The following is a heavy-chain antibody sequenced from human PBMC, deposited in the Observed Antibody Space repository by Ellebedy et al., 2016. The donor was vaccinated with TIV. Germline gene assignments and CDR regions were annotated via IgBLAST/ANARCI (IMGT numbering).Heavy chain of an antibody. Sequence: GESLKISCAASGFTFSMYDMNWARQAPGKGLEWVAHISSSGATIYYADSVKGRFTISRDNSKNTLYLQMNSLRAEDTAVYYCARDPVGVGPAFDIWGQGTMVTVSS. V-gene: IGHV3-48*01. CDR3: ARDPVGVGPAFDI. CDR1: GFTFSMYD. J-gene: IGHJ3*02. CDR2: ISSSGATI. D-gene: IGHD4-23*01.